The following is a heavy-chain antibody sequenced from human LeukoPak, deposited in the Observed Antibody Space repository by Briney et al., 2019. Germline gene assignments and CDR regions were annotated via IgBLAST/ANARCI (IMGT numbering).Heavy chain of an antibody. Sequence: GGSLRLSCAASGFTFSSYTMSWVRQVPGKGLEWVSVISGSGDNTYYADSVKGRFTISRDNSKNTLYLQMNSLRAEDTAVYYCARGRPGYYIDYWGQGTLVTVSS. CDR1: GFTFSSYT. CDR2: ISGSGDNT. CDR3: ARGRPGYYIDY. V-gene: IGHV3-23*01. J-gene: IGHJ4*02.